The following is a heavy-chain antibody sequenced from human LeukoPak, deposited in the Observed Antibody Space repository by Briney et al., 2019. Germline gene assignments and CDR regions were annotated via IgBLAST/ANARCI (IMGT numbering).Heavy chain of an antibody. CDR3: ARAGVSYYYYYMDV. Sequence: ASVKVSCKASGGTFSSYAISWVRQAPGQGLEWVGGIIPIFGTANYAQKFQGRVTITADESTSTAYMELSSLRSEDTAVYYCARAGVSYYYYYMDVWGKGTTVTVSS. CDR2: IIPIFGTA. D-gene: IGHD3-10*01. CDR1: GGTFSSYA. V-gene: IGHV1-69*13. J-gene: IGHJ6*03.